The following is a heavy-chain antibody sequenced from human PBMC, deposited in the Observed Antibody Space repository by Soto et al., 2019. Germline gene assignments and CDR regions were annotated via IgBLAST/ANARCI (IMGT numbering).Heavy chain of an antibody. Sequence: SETLSLTCTVSGGSISSYYWSWIRQPPGKGLEWIGYIYYSGSTDYDPSLKSRVTISVDTSKNQFSLKLTSVTAADTAVYYCARDKITGLFDYWGQGTLVTVSS. CDR1: GGSISSYY. V-gene: IGHV4-59*12. CDR3: ARDKITGLFDY. J-gene: IGHJ4*02. D-gene: IGHD2-8*02. CDR2: IYYSGST.